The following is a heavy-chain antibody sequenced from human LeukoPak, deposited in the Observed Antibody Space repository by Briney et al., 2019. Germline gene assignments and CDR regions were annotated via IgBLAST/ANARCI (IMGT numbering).Heavy chain of an antibody. J-gene: IGHJ4*02. V-gene: IGHV4-39*07. D-gene: IGHD5-12*01. Sequence: PSETLSLTCTVSGGSISSSSYYWGWIRQPPGKGLEWIGSIYYSGSTYYNPSLKSRVTISVDTSKNQFSLKLSSVTAADTAVYYCARDASGYDPPDYWGQGTLVTVSS. CDR1: GGSISSSSYY. CDR3: ARDASGYDPPDY. CDR2: IYYSGST.